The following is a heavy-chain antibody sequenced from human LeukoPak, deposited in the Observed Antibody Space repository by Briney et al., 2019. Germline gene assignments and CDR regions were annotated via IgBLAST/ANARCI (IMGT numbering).Heavy chain of an antibody. J-gene: IGHJ4*02. CDR1: GGFISSYY. D-gene: IGHD6-19*01. Sequence: SETLSLTCTVSGGFISSYYWSWIRQPPGKGLEWIGYMYYTGSTNYNPSLKSRVTISVDMSKNQFSLKLSSVTAADTAVYYCARREYSSGWYEDYWGQGTLVTVSS. V-gene: IGHV4-59*08. CDR2: MYYTGST. CDR3: ARREYSSGWYEDY.